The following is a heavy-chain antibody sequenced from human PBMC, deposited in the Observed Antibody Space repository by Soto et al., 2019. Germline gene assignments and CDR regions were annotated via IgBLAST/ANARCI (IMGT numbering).Heavy chain of an antibody. CDR3: ARGAFCGGAPGCRDMDV. CDR2: ISAYNGNT. D-gene: IGHD2-21*01. J-gene: IGHJ6*02. V-gene: IGHV1-18*01. CDR1: GYNFISHS. Sequence: QIQLVQSGGEVKKPGASVKVSCKSSGYNFISHSITWVRQAPGQGLEWMGRISAYNGNTNHAQKFQGRLTMTTDTSKSTADMELRSLRSDDTAVYYCARGAFCGGAPGCRDMDVWGQGTKVTVSS.